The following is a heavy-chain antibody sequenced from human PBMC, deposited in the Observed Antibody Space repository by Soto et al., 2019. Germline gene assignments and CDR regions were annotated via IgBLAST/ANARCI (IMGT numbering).Heavy chain of an antibody. Sequence: GGSLRLSCAASGFTFSSYSMNWVRQAPGKGLEWVSYISSSSSTIYYADSVKGRFTISRDNAKNSLYLQMNSLRAEDTAVYYRAGVGGFDWLLYDAFDIWGQGTMVTVSS. CDR1: GFTFSSYS. CDR3: AGVGGFDWLLYDAFDI. J-gene: IGHJ3*02. V-gene: IGHV3-48*01. D-gene: IGHD3-9*01. CDR2: ISSSSSTI.